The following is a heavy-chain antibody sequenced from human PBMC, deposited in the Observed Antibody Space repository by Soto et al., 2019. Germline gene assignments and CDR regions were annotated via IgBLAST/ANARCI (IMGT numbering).Heavy chain of an antibody. CDR1: GGSVSSGGYY. CDR2: IYYSGST. D-gene: IGHD2-2*01. CDR3: ARGRYQLPHPNWFDP. J-gene: IGHJ5*02. Sequence: QVQLQESGPGLVKPSETLSLTCTVSGGSVSSGGYYWSWIRQPPGKGLEWIGYIYYSGSTNYNPSLKGRVTVSVDTSKNQFSLKVSSVTAADTAVYYCARGRYQLPHPNWFDPWGQGTLVTVSS. V-gene: IGHV4-61*08.